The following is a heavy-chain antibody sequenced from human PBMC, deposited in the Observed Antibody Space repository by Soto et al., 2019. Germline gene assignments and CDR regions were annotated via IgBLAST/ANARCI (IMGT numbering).Heavy chain of an antibody. J-gene: IGHJ4*02. CDR1: GFTFSTYA. Sequence: EVQLLESGGGLVQPGGSLRLSCAASGFTFSTYAMSWVRQAPGKGLEWVSVITNTGGDTLYADSVKGRFTISRDNSKNTLYLQMNSLRAEDTALYYCAKDLSYSSSSLLDYWGQGTLVTVSS. CDR2: ITNTGGDT. V-gene: IGHV3-23*01. CDR3: AKDLSYSSSSLLDY. D-gene: IGHD6-6*01.